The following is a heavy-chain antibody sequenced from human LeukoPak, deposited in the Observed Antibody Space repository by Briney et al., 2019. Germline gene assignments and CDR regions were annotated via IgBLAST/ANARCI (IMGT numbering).Heavy chain of an antibody. Sequence: ASVKVPCTASGYGFSDYHIHWVRQAPGQGLEWMGWISPNSGGTNYAQKFQGRVTMTRDTSISTAYMEMSRLRSDDTALYYCARGRNIEMTTMSGGSDYWGQGTLVTVSS. CDR2: ISPNSGGT. CDR1: GYGFSDYH. V-gene: IGHV1-2*02. J-gene: IGHJ4*02. D-gene: IGHD5-24*01. CDR3: ARGRNIEMTTMSGGSDY.